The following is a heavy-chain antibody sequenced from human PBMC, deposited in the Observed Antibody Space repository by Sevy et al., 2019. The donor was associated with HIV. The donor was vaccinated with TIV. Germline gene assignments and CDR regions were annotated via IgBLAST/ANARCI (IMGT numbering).Heavy chain of an antibody. CDR1: GFTFSSYG. V-gene: IGHV3-30*03. D-gene: IGHD6-6*01. J-gene: IGHJ6*02. CDR3: ARDLAARPFYYYGMDV. CDR2: ISYDGSNK. Sequence: GGSLRLSCAASGFTFSSYGMHWVRQAPGKGLEWVAVISYDGSNKYYADSVKGRFTISRDNSKNTLYLQMNSLRAEDTAVYYCARDLAARPFYYYGMDVWGQGTTVTVSS.